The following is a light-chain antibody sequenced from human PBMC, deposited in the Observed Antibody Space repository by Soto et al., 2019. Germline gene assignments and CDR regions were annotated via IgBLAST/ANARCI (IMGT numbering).Light chain of an antibody. J-gene: IGLJ2*01. V-gene: IGLV6-57*03. CDR1: SGSIASNY. CDR3: QSYDSSNQDVV. CDR2: EDN. Sequence: NFMLTQPHSVSESPGKTVTISCTRSSGSIASNYVQWYQQRPGSAPTTMIYEDNQRPSGVPDRFSGSIDTSSNSASLTISGLKTVDEADYYCQSYDSSNQDVVFGGGTKLTVL.